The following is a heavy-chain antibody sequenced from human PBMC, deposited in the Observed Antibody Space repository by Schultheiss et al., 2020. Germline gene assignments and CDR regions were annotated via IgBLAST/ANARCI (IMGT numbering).Heavy chain of an antibody. CDR3: ARAKAAYYYGMDV. Sequence: GESLKISCAASGFTFSSYSMNWVRQAPGKGLEWVSYISSSGSTIYYADSVKGRFTISRDNAKNSLYLQMNSLRAEDTAVYYCARAKAAYYYGMDVWGQGTTVTVSS. V-gene: IGHV3-48*04. CDR2: ISSSGSTI. CDR1: GFTFSSYS. D-gene: IGHD2-15*01. J-gene: IGHJ6*02.